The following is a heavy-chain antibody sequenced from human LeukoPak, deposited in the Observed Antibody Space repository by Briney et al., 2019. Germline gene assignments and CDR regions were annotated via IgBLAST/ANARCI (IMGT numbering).Heavy chain of an antibody. V-gene: IGHV3-23*01. D-gene: IGHD3-22*01. CDR2: ISGSGGST. CDR3: AKPRSQYYYDSSGYYPFDY. J-gene: IGHJ4*02. Sequence: PGGSLRLSCAASGFTFSSYAMHWVRQAPGKGLEWVSAISGSGGSTYYADSVKGRFTISRDNSKNTLYLQMNSLRAEDTAVYYCAKPRSQYYYDSSGYYPFDYWGQGTLVTVSS. CDR1: GFTFSSYA.